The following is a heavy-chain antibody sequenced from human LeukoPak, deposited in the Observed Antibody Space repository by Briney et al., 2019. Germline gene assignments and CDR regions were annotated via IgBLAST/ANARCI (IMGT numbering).Heavy chain of an antibody. Sequence: SETLSLTCAVSGGPFSGYCWSWIRQPPGKGLEWIGEIHNSGTTNYNPSLNSRVTISEDTSKNQFYLNLSSVTAADTAVYYCARRYYYNLGSFPFDFWGQGTLVSVSS. CDR3: ARRYYYNLGSFPFDF. CDR2: IHNSGTT. D-gene: IGHD3-10*01. V-gene: IGHV4-34*01. J-gene: IGHJ4*02. CDR1: GGPFSGYC.